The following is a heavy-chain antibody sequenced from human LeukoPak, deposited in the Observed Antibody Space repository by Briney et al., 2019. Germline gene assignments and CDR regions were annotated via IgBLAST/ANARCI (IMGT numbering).Heavy chain of an antibody. V-gene: IGHV3-23*01. CDR1: GFTFSSYA. CDR2: ISGSGGST. D-gene: IGHD5-12*01. J-gene: IGHJ4*02. Sequence: GGPPRLSCAASGFTFSSYAMSWVRQAPGKGLEWVSAISGSGGSTYYADSVKGRFTISRDNSKNTLYLQMNSLRAEDTAVYYCAKIVATILDGEYFDYWGQGTLVTVSS. CDR3: AKIVATILDGEYFDY.